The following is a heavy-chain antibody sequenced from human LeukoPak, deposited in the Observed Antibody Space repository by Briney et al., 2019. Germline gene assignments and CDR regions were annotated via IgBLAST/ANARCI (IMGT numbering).Heavy chain of an antibody. CDR1: GDSITSGAYY. CDR2: INYSGST. D-gene: IGHD3-22*01. Sequence: SETLSLTCTVSGDSITSGAYYWGWIRQPPGKGLEWIGSINYSGSTYSNPSLKSRVTISVDTSKNQFSLKLISVTAADTAVYYCARNRRSYDSSGYQNYFAYWGQGTLVIVSS. CDR3: ARNRRSYDSSGYQNYFAY. V-gene: IGHV4-39*01. J-gene: IGHJ4*02.